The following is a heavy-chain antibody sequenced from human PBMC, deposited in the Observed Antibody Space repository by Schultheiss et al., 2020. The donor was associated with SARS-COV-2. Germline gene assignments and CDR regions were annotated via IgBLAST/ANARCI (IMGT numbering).Heavy chain of an antibody. CDR3: ARASSSYNWFDP. CDR2: TSAYNGNT. J-gene: IGHJ5*02. D-gene: IGHD6-13*01. V-gene: IGHV1-18*01. Sequence: ASVKVSCKASGYTFTSYGISWVRQAPGQGLEWMGWTSAYNGNTNYAQKLQGRVTMTTDTSTSTAYMELRSLRSDDTAVYYCARASSSYNWFDPWGQGTLVTVSS. CDR1: GYTFTSYG.